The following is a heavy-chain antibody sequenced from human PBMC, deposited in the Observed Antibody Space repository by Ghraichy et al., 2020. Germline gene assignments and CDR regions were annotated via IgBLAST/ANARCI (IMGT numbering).Heavy chain of an antibody. J-gene: IGHJ3*02. D-gene: IGHD3-22*01. CDR3: ARLGIYFDSSASHEGYVFDM. Sequence: SVKVSCKASGGTFRDYAITWVRQTPGQGLEWMGGIIPFLDSTIYPQKFQDRVTTTADESTSTAYMELSSLRSEDTAVYYCARLGIYFDSSASHEGYVFDMWGQGTMVTVSS. CDR1: GGTFRDYA. V-gene: IGHV1-69*13. CDR2: IIPFLDST.